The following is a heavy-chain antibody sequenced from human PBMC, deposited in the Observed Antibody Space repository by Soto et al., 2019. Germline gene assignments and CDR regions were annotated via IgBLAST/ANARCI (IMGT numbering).Heavy chain of an antibody. CDR1: GYTFTSYA. Sequence: QVQLVQSGAEVKKPGASVKVSCEASGYTFTSYAMHWVRQAPGQRLELMGWINAGNGNTIYSQKFQGRVTITRDTSASTDYMELSSLRSEDTAVYYCARGTCSGGRCYSFHFDYCGQGTLVTVAS. CDR2: INAGNGNT. D-gene: IGHD2-15*01. V-gene: IGHV1-3*01. J-gene: IGHJ4*02. CDR3: ARGTCSGGRCYSFHFDY.